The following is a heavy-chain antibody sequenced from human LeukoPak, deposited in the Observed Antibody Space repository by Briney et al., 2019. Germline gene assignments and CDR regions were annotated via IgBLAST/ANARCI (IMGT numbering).Heavy chain of an antibody. CDR1: GFTVSSNY. D-gene: IGHD3-9*01. Sequence: GGSLRLSCAASGFTVSSNYMSWVRQAPGKGLEWVSVIYSGGSTYYADSVKGRFTISRDNSKNTLYLQMNSLRAEDTAVYYCARGIRYFDWLLLDYWGQGTRVTVSS. CDR2: IYSGGST. CDR3: ARGIRYFDWLLLDY. J-gene: IGHJ4*02. V-gene: IGHV3-53*01.